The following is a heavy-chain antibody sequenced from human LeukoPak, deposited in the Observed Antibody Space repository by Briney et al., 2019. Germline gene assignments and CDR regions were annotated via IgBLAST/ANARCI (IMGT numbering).Heavy chain of an antibody. CDR2: IRRKVYGGTP. CDR1: GFTFSSYW. CDR3: TRGASPDILTGDY. Sequence: PGGSLRLSCAASGFTFSSYWMNWVRQAPGKGLEWVGFIRRKVYGGTPEYAASVKGRFTISRDDSKSIAYLQMNSLKTEDTAVYYCTRGASPDILTGDYWGQGTLVTVSS. V-gene: IGHV3-49*04. D-gene: IGHD3-9*01. J-gene: IGHJ4*02.